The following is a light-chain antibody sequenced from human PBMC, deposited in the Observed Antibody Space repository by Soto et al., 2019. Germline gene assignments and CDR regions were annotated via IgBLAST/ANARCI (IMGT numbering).Light chain of an antibody. CDR3: TSPSPGILYV. CDR1: SSDVGNYNY. V-gene: IGLV2-14*01. Sequence: QYVLTQPASVSGSPGQSITISCTGTSSDVGNYNYVSWYQQYPGRVPKLLIYMVSNRASGVSNRFSGSKSGNTASLTISGLQAEDEADYFCTSPSPGILYVFGTGTKVTVL. CDR2: MVS. J-gene: IGLJ1*01.